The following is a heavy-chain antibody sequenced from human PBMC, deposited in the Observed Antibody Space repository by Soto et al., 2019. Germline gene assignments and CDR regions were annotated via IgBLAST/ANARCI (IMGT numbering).Heavy chain of an antibody. D-gene: IGHD2-2*01. CDR1: GDTFSRYS. J-gene: IGHJ6*02. Sequence: QVQLVQSGAEVKKPGSSVKVSCKASGDTFSRYSISWVRQAPGQGLEWMGGIFPVFGTATYAQKFQGRVIITADESPNTAYMDLSSLTSEDTAVYYCAVGPSAAAWYSHGMDVWGQGTTVTVSS. CDR3: AVGPSAAAWYSHGMDV. CDR2: IFPVFGTA. V-gene: IGHV1-69*12.